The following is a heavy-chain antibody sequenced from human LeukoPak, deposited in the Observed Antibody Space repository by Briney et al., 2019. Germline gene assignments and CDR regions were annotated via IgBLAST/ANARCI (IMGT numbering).Heavy chain of an antibody. V-gene: IGHV1-2*02. J-gene: IGHJ3*02. Sequence: GASVKFSCKASGYTFTDYYMHWVRQAPGQGLEWMGWINPNSGGTIYAQKFQGRVTMTRDTSISTAYMELSRLGSDDTAVYSCARGGRQSYYDSSGYYYDAFDIWGQGTMVTVSS. D-gene: IGHD3-22*01. CDR2: INPNSGGT. CDR3: ARGGRQSYYDSSGYYYDAFDI. CDR1: GYTFTDYY.